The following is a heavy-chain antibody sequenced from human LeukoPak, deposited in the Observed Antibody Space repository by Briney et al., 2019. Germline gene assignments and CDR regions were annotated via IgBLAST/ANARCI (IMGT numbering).Heavy chain of an antibody. V-gene: IGHV3-21*01. CDR2: ISRSSDYI. J-gene: IGHJ5*02. D-gene: IGHD1-26*01. CDR3: ASAPLVGATTGWFDP. Sequence: GGSLRLSCAASGFTFSTYSMNWVRQAPGKGLEWVSSISRSSDYIYYADSVKGRFTISRDNAKNPLYLQMNSLRAEDTAVYYCASAPLVGATTGWFDPWGQGTLVTVSS. CDR1: GFTFSTYS.